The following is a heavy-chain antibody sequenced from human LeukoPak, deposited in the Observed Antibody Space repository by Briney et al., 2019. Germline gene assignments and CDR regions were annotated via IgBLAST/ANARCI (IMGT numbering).Heavy chain of an antibody. CDR1: GFTFSSYW. V-gene: IGHV3-74*01. CDR2: INSDGSST. CDR3: ARDRRGYYYDSSGYLDY. D-gene: IGHD3-22*01. J-gene: IGHJ4*02. Sequence: GGSLRLSCAASGFTFSSYWMHWVRQAPGKGLVWVSRINSDGSSTSYADSVKGRFTISRDNAKNTLYLQMNSLGAEDTAVYYCARDRRGYYYDSSGYLDYWGQGTLVTVSS.